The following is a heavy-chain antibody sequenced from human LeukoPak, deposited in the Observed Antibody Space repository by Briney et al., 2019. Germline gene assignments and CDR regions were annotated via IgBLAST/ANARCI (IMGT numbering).Heavy chain of an antibody. D-gene: IGHD3-10*01. V-gene: IGHV4-59*12. CDR3: ARGYGSGSHYPY. CDR1: GGSISSYC. Sequence: PSETLSLTCIVSGGSISSYCWSWIRQPPGKGLEWIGYIYYSGSANYNPSLKSRVTISVATSKKQFSLKLSSVTAADTAVYYCARGYGSGSHYPYWGQGTLATVSS. CDR2: IYYSGSA. J-gene: IGHJ4*02.